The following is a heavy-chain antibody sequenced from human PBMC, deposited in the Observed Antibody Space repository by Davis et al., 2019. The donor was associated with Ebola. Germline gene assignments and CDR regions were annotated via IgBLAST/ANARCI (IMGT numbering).Heavy chain of an antibody. J-gene: IGHJ4*02. D-gene: IGHD6-13*01. V-gene: IGHV4-34*01. CDR3: ARGAAAGFY. Sequence: SETLSLTCGVSGGSFSGYFWSWVRQPPGKGLEWIGDVNRSGSTNSNPSLKTRVTISVDTSANQFSLVLTSVTAADTAIYYCARGAAAGFYWGQGTLVTVSS. CDR1: GGSFSGYF. CDR2: VNRSGST.